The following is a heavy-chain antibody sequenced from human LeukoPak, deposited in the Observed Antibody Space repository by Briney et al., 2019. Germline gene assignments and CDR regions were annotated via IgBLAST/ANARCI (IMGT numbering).Heavy chain of an antibody. CDR1: GFIFNDYA. CDR2: ISASGGKT. V-gene: IGHV3-23*01. J-gene: IGHJ4*02. CDR3: AKWTRTTLFRGDRARFDS. D-gene: IGHD3-10*01. Sequence: GGSLRLSCAASGFIFNDYAMSWVRQVPGKGLECVSVISASGGKTYYADSVKGRFTISRNTSKTTISLQMNSLRVEDSAVYYCAKWTRTTLFRGDRARFDSWGQGTLVTVSS.